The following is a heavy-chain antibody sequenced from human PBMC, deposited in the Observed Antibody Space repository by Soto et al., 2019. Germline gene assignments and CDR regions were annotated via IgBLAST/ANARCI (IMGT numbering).Heavy chain of an antibody. J-gene: IGHJ3*02. Sequence: ASLKTSCKGCGYSFTSYGIGWVRQMPGKGLEWMGIIYPGDSDTRYSPSFQGQVTISADKSISTAYLQWSSLKASDTAMYYCARHPSKELGGSAFDIWGQGTMVTVSS. CDR1: GYSFTSYG. V-gene: IGHV5-51*01. CDR3: ARHPSKELGGSAFDI. CDR2: IYPGDSDT. D-gene: IGHD1-26*01.